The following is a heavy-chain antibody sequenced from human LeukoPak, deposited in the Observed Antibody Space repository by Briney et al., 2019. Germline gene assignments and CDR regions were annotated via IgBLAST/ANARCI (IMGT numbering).Heavy chain of an antibody. V-gene: IGHV3-74*01. D-gene: IGHD2-2*01. J-gene: IGHJ3*02. CDR1: GFTFSSYW. CDR2: INSDGSST. Sequence: SGGSLRLSCAASGFTFSSYWMHWVRQAPGKGLVWVSRINSDGSSTSYADSVKGRFTISRDNAKNTLYLQMNSLRAEDTAVYYCARHSQVVLNAFDIWGQGTMVTVSS. CDR3: ARHSQVVLNAFDI.